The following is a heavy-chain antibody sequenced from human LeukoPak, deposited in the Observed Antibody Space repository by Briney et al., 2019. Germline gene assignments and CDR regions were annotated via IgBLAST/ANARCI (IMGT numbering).Heavy chain of an antibody. J-gene: IGHJ6*03. Sequence: SVKVSCKASGGTFSSYAISWVRQAPGQGLEWMGGIIPIFGTANYAQKFQGRVTITTDESTSTAYMELSSLRSEDTAVCYCARVYDDYYYYYMDVWGKGTTVTVSS. CDR2: IIPIFGTA. CDR3: ARVYDDYYYYYMDV. CDR1: GGTFSSYA. D-gene: IGHD3-16*01. V-gene: IGHV1-69*05.